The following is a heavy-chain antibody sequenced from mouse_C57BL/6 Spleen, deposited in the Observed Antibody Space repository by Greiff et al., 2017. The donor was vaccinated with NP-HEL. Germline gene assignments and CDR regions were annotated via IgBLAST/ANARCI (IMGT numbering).Heavy chain of an antibody. J-gene: IGHJ1*03. V-gene: IGHV1-15*01. CDR1: GYTFTDYE. CDR2: IDPETGGT. Sequence: QVQLQQSGAELVRPGASVTLSCKASGYTFTDYEMHWVKQTPVHGLEWIGAIDPETGGTAYNQKFKGKAILTADKSSSTAYMELRSLTSEDSAVYYGTRSWVVATHWYFDVWGTGTTVTVSS. D-gene: IGHD1-1*01. CDR3: TRSWVVATHWYFDV.